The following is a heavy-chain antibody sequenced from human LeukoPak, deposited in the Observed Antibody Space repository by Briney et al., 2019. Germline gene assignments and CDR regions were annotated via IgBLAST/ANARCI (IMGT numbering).Heavy chain of an antibody. CDR2: INRNGDIS. CDR1: GFTLEDFG. CDR3: AELGITMIGGV. V-gene: IGHV3-20*04. J-gene: IGHJ6*04. Sequence: GSLRLSCEASGFTLEDFGMSWVRQVPGKGLEWVAGINRNGDISGHADSVKGRFTISRDNAKNSLYLQMNSLRAEDTAVYYCAELGITMIGGVWGKGTTVTISS. D-gene: IGHD3-10*02.